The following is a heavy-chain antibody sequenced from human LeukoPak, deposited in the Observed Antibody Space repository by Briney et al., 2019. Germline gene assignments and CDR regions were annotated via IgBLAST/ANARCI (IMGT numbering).Heavy chain of an antibody. J-gene: IGHJ4*02. V-gene: IGHV1-46*01. CDR1: GYTFTGYY. D-gene: IGHD3-3*01. CDR3: ARSPILYDFWSGYAFDY. Sequence: ASVKVSCKASGYTFTGYYMHWVRQAPGQGLEWMGIINPSGGSTSYAQKFQGRVTMTRDMSTSTVYMELSSLRSEDTAVYYCARSPILYDFWSGYAFDYWGQGTLVTVSS. CDR2: INPSGGST.